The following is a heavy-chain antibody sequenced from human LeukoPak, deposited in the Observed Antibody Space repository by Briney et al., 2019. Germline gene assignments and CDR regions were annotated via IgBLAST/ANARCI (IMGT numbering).Heavy chain of an antibody. V-gene: IGHV1-2*06. D-gene: IGHD3-10*01. CDR2: INPNSGGT. Sequence: ASVKVSCKASGYTFTGYYMHWVRQAPGQGLEWMGRINPNSGGTNYAQKFQGRVTMTRGTSISTAYMELSRLRSDDTAVYYCARGPELLWFGELLFPNWFDPWGQGTLVTVSS. J-gene: IGHJ5*02. CDR3: ARGPELLWFGELLFPNWFDP. CDR1: GYTFTGYY.